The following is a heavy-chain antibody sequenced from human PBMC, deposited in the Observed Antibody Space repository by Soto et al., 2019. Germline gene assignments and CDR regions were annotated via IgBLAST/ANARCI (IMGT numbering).Heavy chain of an antibody. V-gene: IGHV3-30*18. J-gene: IGHJ4*02. CDR3: AKGWPFTIFGVAPDY. Sequence: QVQLVESGGGVVQPGRSLRLSCAASGFTFSSYGMHWVRQAPGKGLEWVAVISYDGSNKYYADSVKGRFTISRDNSKNTLYLQMNSLRAEDTAVYYCAKGWPFTIFGVAPDYWGQGTLVTVSS. CDR1: GFTFSSYG. D-gene: IGHD3-3*01. CDR2: ISYDGSNK.